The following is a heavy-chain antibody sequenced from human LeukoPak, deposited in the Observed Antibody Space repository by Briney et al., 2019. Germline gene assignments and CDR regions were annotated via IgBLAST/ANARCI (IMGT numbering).Heavy chain of an antibody. CDR1: GYTFTSYG. Sequence: ASVKVSCKASGYTFTSYGISWVRQAPGQGLEWMGWISAYNGNTNYAQKLQGRVTMTTDTSTSTAYMELRSLRSDDTAVYYCARAFCSSTRGYYYFDYWGQGTLVTVSP. V-gene: IGHV1-18*01. J-gene: IGHJ4*02. D-gene: IGHD2-2*01. CDR2: ISAYNGNT. CDR3: ARAFCSSTRGYYYFDY.